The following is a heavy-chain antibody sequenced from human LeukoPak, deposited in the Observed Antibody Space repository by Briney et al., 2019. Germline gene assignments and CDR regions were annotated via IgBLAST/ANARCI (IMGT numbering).Heavy chain of an antibody. CDR1: GFTFSSYA. Sequence: PGGSLRLSCAASGFTFSSYAMSWVRQAPGKGLEFVSGISGSGNDIYYADSVKGRFTISRDNSKNTLDLQMNSLRAEDTALYYCARGLTAISFTDYWGQGTLVTVSS. CDR3: ARGLTAISFTDY. V-gene: IGHV3-23*01. CDR2: ISGSGNDI. J-gene: IGHJ4*02. D-gene: IGHD2-21*02.